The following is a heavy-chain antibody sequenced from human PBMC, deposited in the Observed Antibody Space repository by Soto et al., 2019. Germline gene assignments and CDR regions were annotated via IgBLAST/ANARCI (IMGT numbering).Heavy chain of an antibody. CDR1: GGTFSSYA. CDR3: ARDGSAWYGMDV. J-gene: IGHJ6*02. D-gene: IGHD2-15*01. Sequence: QVQLVQSGAEVKKPGSSVKVSCKASGGTFSSYAISWVRQAPGQGLEWMGGIIPIFGTANYAQKFQGRVXIXAXXSTSTAYMELSSLRSEDTAVYYCARDGSAWYGMDVWGQGTTVTVSS. V-gene: IGHV1-69*12. CDR2: IIPIFGTA.